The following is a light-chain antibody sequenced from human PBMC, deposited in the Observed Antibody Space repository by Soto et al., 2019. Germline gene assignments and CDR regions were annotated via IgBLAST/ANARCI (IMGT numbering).Light chain of an antibody. CDR1: QTITSGQ. J-gene: IGKJ2*01. Sequence: EIVLPQFPGTLSLSPGERATLACRASQTITSGQLGWYQQKPGQAPRLLIYLISSRATGIPDRFSGSGSGTDFTPTISGLAPEDFAIYYCQHDGSSFGQGTKVE. CDR3: QHDGSS. V-gene: IGKV3-20*01. CDR2: LIS.